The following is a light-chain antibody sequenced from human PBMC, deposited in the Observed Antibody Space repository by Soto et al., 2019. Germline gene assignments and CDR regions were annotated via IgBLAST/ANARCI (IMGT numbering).Light chain of an antibody. CDR3: ASWDNSLNGLYV. J-gene: IGLJ1*01. Sequence: QSVLTQPPSASGTPGQRASISCSGSSPNIGSHPVNWYQQLPGTAPKLLLYGDNQRPSGVPDRFSGSKSGTSASLAISGLQSEDEAHYYCASWDNSLNGLYVFGTGTKVTVL. CDR1: SPNIGSHP. CDR2: GDN. V-gene: IGLV1-44*01.